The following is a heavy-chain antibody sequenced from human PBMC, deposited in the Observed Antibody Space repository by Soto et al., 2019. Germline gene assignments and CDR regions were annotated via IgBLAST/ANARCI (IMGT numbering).Heavy chain of an antibody. V-gene: IGHV1-8*01. CDR1: RHTFTSYD. J-gene: IGHJ3*02. D-gene: IGHD5-12*01. CDR3: VVATADAFDI. CDR2: MNPNSGNT. Sequence: QVQLVQSGAEVRKPGASVKVSCKASRHTFTSYDINWLRQATGQGLEWMGWMNPNSGNTGYAQNFQGRVTMTRSTSKSIAYMELSSVRSEDTAVYYCVVATADAFDIWGQGTMVTVSS.